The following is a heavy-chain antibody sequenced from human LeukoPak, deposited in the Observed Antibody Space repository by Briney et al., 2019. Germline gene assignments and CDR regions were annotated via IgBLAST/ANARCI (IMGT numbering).Heavy chain of an antibody. CDR1: GFTFSTYG. V-gene: IGHV3-30*18. D-gene: IGHD2-21*02. CDR3: AKDGKAFCGGDCSWGAFDI. J-gene: IGHJ3*02. Sequence: PGRSLRLSCAVSGFTFSTYGMHWVRQAPGKGLEWVAVISYDGSNKYYADSVKGRFTISRDNSKNTLYLQMNSLRAEDTAVYYCAKDGKAFCGGDCSWGAFDIWRQGKRVTVSS. CDR2: ISYDGSNK.